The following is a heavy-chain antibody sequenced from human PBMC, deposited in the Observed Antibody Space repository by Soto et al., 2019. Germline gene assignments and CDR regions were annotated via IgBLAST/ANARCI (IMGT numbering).Heavy chain of an antibody. CDR3: ERDGFRGYSSSWACD. CDR2: INAYNGNT. Sequence: QVQLVQSGAEVKKPAASVKVSCKASGYTFTSYGSSWVLHAPGQGLKRVGWINAYNGNTNYALKLQGRVTMPTYTSTSTGYMELSSLRSEDTAVYSCERDGFRGYSSSWACDWGQGNLLTVSS. CDR1: GYTFTSYG. V-gene: IGHV1-18*04. J-gene: IGHJ4*02. D-gene: IGHD6-6*01.